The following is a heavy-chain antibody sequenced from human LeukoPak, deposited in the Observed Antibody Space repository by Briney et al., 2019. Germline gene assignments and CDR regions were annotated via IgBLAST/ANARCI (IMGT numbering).Heavy chain of an antibody. CDR3: ARAYFYDSSGSLGY. CDR1: GFTFSSYA. V-gene: IGHV3-21*01. CDR2: ISSSSSYI. J-gene: IGHJ4*02. D-gene: IGHD3-22*01. Sequence: GGSLRLSCAAFGFTFSSYAMSWVRQAPGKGLEWVSSISSSSSYIYYADSVKGRFTISRDNAKNSLYLQMNSLRAEDTAVYYCARAYFYDSSGSLGYWGQGTLVTVSS.